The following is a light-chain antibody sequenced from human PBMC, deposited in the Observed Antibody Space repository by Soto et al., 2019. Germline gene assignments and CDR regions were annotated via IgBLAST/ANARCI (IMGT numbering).Light chain of an antibody. CDR1: SSDIGSNNY. CDR2: EVS. Sequence: QSALTQPASVSGSPGQSITISCTGTSSDIGSNNYVSWFQQRPGKAPTLIIYEVSNRPSGVSTHFSGSKSGNTASLTISGPLPEDEAEYYCSSYTTTTRRFGGGTKLTVL. J-gene: IGLJ3*02. V-gene: IGLV2-14*01. CDR3: SSYTTTTRR.